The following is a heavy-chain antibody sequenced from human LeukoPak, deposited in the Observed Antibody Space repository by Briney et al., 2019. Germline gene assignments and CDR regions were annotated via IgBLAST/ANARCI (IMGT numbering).Heavy chain of an antibody. CDR1: GGSFSGYY. J-gene: IGHJ5*02. Sequence: SETLSLTCAVYGGSFSGYYWSWIRQPPGRGLEWIGEINHSGSTNYNPSLKSRVTISVDTSKNQFSLKLSSVTAADTAVYYCARHGEYQLLRWFDPWGQGTLVTVSS. V-gene: IGHV4-34*01. CDR2: INHSGST. D-gene: IGHD2-2*01. CDR3: ARHGEYQLLRWFDP.